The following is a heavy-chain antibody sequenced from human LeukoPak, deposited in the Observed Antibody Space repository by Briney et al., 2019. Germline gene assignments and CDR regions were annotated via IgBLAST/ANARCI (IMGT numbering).Heavy chain of an antibody. D-gene: IGHD3-3*01. CDR1: GYSFTSYW. Sequence: GESLKISCKGSGYSFTSYWISWVRQMPGKGLEWMGIIYPGDSDTRYSSSFQGQVTISADKSISTAYLQWSSLKASDTAMYYCARGTFTKTLDFDYWGQGTLVTVSS. J-gene: IGHJ4*02. CDR2: IYPGDSDT. CDR3: ARGTFTKTLDFDY. V-gene: IGHV5-51*01.